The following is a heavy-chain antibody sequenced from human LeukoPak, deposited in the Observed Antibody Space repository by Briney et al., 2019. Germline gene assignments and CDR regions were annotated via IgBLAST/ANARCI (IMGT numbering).Heavy chain of an antibody. D-gene: IGHD6-13*01. CDR1: GFTFSSYA. J-gene: IGHJ4*02. Sequence: GSLRLSCAASGFTFSSYAMSWVRQAPGKGLEWVSAISGSGGSTYYADSVKGRFTISRDNSKNTLYLQMNSLRAEDTAVYYCAKTGAAGMAFDYWGQGTLVTVSS. CDR3: AKTGAAGMAFDY. V-gene: IGHV3-23*01. CDR2: ISGSGGST.